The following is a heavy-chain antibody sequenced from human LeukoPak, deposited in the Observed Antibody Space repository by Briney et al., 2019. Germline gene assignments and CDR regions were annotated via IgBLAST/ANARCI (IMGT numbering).Heavy chain of an antibody. V-gene: IGHV1-2*02. CDR2: INTNSAGT. J-gene: IGHJ4*02. D-gene: IGHD4-17*01. CDR1: GGTFSSYT. Sequence: GSSVKVSCKASGGTFSSYTISWVRQAPGQGLEWVGWINTNSAGTNHAQKFQGRVTMTRDTSISTAYMELSRLRSDDTAVYYCARDLNGDYQGAYFFDYWGQGTLVTVSS. CDR3: ARDLNGDYQGAYFFDY.